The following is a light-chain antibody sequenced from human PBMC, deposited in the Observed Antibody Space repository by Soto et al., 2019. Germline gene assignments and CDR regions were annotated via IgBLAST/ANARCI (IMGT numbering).Light chain of an antibody. CDR2: DAS. CDR3: QKRSNWPRK. CDR1: QSVSSY. J-gene: IGKJ1*01. Sequence: EIVLTPSLATLSFSPLEIANLSFRASQSVSSYLALYQQTPGQAPRLLIYDASNRATGIPARFSGSGSGTDFTLTISSLEPEDFAVYYCQKRSNWPRKFGQGTKVAIK. V-gene: IGKV3-11*01.